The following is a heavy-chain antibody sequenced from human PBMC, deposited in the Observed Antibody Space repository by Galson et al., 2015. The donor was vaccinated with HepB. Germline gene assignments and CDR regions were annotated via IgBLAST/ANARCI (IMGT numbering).Heavy chain of an antibody. D-gene: IGHD4-17*01. V-gene: IGHV4-59*08. J-gene: IGHJ4*02. CDR3: ARRGPSGDYGWFDY. CDR2: IYYSGST. CDR1: GGSISSYY. Sequence: ETLSLTCTVSGGSISSYYWSWIRQPPGKGLEWIGYIYYSGSTNYNPSLKSRVTISVDTSKNQFSLKLSSVTAADTAVYYCARRGPSGDYGWFDYWGQGTLVTVSS.